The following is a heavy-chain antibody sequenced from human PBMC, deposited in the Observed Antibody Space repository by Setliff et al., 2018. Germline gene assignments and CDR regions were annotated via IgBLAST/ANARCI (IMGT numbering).Heavy chain of an antibody. D-gene: IGHD3-3*01. CDR2: IYYSGST. J-gene: IGHJ3*02. CDR3: ARVASWSGQNDAFDI. CDR1: GGSISSGDYY. Sequence: SETLSLTCTVSGGSISSGDYYWSWIRQPPGKGLEWIGYIYYSGSTGYADSVKGRFTISRDNAKTSVNLQMNSLRAEDTAVYYCARVASWSGQNDAFDIWGQGTMVTVSS. V-gene: IGHV4-30-4*08.